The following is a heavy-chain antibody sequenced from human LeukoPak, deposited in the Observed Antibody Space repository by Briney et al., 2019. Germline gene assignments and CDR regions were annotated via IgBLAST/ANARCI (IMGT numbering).Heavy chain of an antibody. V-gene: IGHV3-48*03. D-gene: IGHD2-21*02. J-gene: IGHJ5*02. CDR1: GFTFSGYE. Sequence: GGSLRLSCTASGFTFSGYEINWVRQAPGKGLEWISYISGSGSTIYYADSVKGRFTISRDNAKNSLYLQMNSLRAEDTAAYYCARETAYWFDPWGQGTLVTVSS. CDR3: ARETAYWFDP. CDR2: ISGSGSTI.